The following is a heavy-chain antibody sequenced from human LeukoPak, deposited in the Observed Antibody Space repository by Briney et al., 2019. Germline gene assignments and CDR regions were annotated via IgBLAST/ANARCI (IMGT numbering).Heavy chain of an antibody. D-gene: IGHD4-23*01. CDR1: GFTFSSYS. CDR3: ASAKTTVAFYYYYYMDV. Sequence: PGGSLRLSCAASGFTFSSYSMNWVRQAPGKGLEWVSSISSSSSYIYYADSVKGRFTISRDNAKNSLYLQMNSLRAEDTAVYYCASAKTTVAFYYYYYMDVWGKGTTVTVSS. J-gene: IGHJ6*03. CDR2: ISSSSSYI. V-gene: IGHV3-21*01.